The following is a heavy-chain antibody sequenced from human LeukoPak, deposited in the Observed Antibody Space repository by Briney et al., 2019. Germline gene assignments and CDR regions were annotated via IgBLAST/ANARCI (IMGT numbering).Heavy chain of an antibody. CDR3: AKSSGLAAVFIWFDP. D-gene: IGHD6-13*01. Sequence: AGGSLRLSCAASGFTFSSYAMIWVRQAPGKGLEWVSAISGSGGSTYYADSVKGRFTISRDNSKNTLYLQMNSLRAEDTAVYYCAKSSGLAAVFIWFDPWGQGTLVTVSS. CDR1: GFTFSSYA. J-gene: IGHJ5*02. CDR2: ISGSGGST. V-gene: IGHV3-23*01.